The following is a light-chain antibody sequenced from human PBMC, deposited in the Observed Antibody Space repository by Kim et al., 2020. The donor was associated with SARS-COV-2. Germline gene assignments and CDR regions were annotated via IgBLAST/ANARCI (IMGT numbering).Light chain of an antibody. CDR1: QNVRSCY. Sequence: PRERTPLSLRGRQNVRSCYLAWYQQEPCPAPKLLIFYSSSRATGLPDKFSGSWSWADFTLTNSRLEPEDFAVFFCQQYGSSPSLAFGGGTKLEI. CDR2: YSS. J-gene: IGKJ4*01. CDR3: QQYGSSPSLA. V-gene: IGKV3-20*01.